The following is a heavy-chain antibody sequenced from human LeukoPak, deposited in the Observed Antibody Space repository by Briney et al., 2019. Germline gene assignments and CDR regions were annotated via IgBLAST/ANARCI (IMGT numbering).Heavy chain of an antibody. Sequence: HTLVKPTQILTLTCTFSRFSLSTSGEGVGWIRQPPGKALEWLARIYWNEDKRYSPSLKSRLTITKDTSKNQVVLTMTNMDPVDTATYYCAHSRPPYYDFWSGLGGYFDYWGQGTLVTVSS. J-gene: IGHJ4*02. D-gene: IGHD3-3*01. CDR1: RFSLSTSGEG. V-gene: IGHV2-5*01. CDR3: AHSRPPYYDFWSGLGGYFDY. CDR2: IYWNEDK.